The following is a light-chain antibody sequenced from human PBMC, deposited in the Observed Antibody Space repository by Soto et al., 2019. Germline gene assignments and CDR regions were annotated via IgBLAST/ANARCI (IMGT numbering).Light chain of an antibody. CDR3: QQRANWHIT. V-gene: IGKV3D-11*02. CDR1: ESVSSK. Sequence: EIVLTQSPATLSVSPGERATLXWRASESVSSKLAWYQQKPGQAPRLLIYDASNRATGIPARFSGSGPGTDFTLTISSVEPEYFAVYYCQQRANWHITFGQGTRLEIK. CDR2: DAS. J-gene: IGKJ5*01.